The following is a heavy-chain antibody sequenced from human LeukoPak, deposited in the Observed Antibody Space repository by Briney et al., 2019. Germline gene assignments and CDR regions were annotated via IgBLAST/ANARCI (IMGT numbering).Heavy chain of an antibody. Sequence: PSETLSLTCAVYGGSFSGYYWSWIPPPPGKGLEWIGEINHSGSTNYNPSLKSRVTISVDTSKNQFSLKLSSVTAADTAVYYCAREGYSYGYWGQGTLVTVSS. J-gene: IGHJ4*02. CDR1: GGSFSGYY. CDR3: AREGYSYGY. V-gene: IGHV4-34*01. D-gene: IGHD5-18*01. CDR2: INHSGST.